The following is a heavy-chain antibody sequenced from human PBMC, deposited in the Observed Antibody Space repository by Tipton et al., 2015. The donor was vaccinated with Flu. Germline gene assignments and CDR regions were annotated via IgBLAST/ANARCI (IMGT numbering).Heavy chain of an antibody. V-gene: IGHV3-33*06. CDR2: IWYDGSNK. CDR1: GFPFSRYG. Sequence: SLRLSCAASGFPFSRYGMNWVRQAPGKGLEWVAIIWYDGSNKYYRDSVEGRFTISRDNSKNMVYLQMNSLRAEDTAVYYCVKEGLERVHFPHFDAWGQGTLVAVSS. CDR3: VKEGLERVHFPHFDA. J-gene: IGHJ4*02. D-gene: IGHD1-1*01.